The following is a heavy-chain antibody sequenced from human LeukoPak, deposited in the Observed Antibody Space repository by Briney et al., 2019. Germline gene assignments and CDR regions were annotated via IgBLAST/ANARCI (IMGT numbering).Heavy chain of an antibody. D-gene: IGHD6-19*01. Sequence: GASVKVSCKASGYTFTSYGISWVRQAPGQGLEWMGWISAYNGNTNYAQKLQGRVTMTTDTSTSTAYMELRSLRSDDTAVYYCARDAKYIYSSGWFDFDYWGQGPLVTVSS. J-gene: IGHJ4*02. V-gene: IGHV1-18*01. CDR2: ISAYNGNT. CDR3: ARDAKYIYSSGWFDFDY. CDR1: GYTFTSYG.